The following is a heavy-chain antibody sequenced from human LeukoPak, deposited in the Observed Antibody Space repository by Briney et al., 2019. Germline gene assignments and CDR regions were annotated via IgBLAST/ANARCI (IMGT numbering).Heavy chain of an antibody. CDR2: ISSSGSTI. V-gene: IGHV3-11*01. CDR3: ARDCSSTSCYLRYYYYGMDV. CDR1: GFTFSDYY. D-gene: IGHD2-2*01. J-gene: IGHJ6*02. Sequence: GGSLRLSCAASGFTFSDYYMSWIRQAPGKGLEWVSYISSSGSTIYYADSVKDRFTISRDNAKNSLYLQMNSLRAEDTAVYYCARDCSSTSCYLRYYYYGMDVWGQGTTVTVSS.